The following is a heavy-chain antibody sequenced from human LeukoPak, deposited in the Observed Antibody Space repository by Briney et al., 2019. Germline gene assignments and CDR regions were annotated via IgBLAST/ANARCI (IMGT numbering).Heavy chain of an antibody. CDR2: FSTTWST. D-gene: IGHD3-22*01. V-gene: IGHV4-4*07. J-gene: IGHJ4*02. Sequence: PSETLSLTCSVSGASISSYYWTWIRQPAGKGLEWIGRFSTTWSTSYNPSLKSRVTMSVDTSKNQFSLRLSSVTAADTAVYYCARVADSSGYYSIFYFDYWGQGTLVTVSS. CDR1: GASISSYY. CDR3: ARVADSSGYYSIFYFDY.